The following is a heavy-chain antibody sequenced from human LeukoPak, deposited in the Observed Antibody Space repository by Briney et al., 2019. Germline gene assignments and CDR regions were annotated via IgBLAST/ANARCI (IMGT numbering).Heavy chain of an antibody. Sequence: PSETLSLTCSVSGGSIGSYHRNWIQQPSGKGLEWIGIVFNNGGTKHNPSLKGRVPISVDTSKNQFALKRSCVAAADTSVYYCVASYGGYVLDYWGQGALVIVSS. CDR2: VFNNGGT. J-gene: IGHJ4*02. D-gene: IGHD5-12*01. CDR1: GGSIGSYH. V-gene: IGHV4-59*01. CDR3: VASYGGYVLDY.